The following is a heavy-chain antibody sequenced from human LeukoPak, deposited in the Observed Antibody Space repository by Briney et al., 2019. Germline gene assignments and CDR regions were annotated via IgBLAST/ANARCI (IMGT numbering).Heavy chain of an antibody. D-gene: IGHD2-2*01. Sequence: ASVKVSCRASGYTFTSYGISWVRQAPGQGLEWMGWISAYNGNTNYAQKLQGRVTMTTDTSTSTAYMELRSLRSDDTAVYYCARGGAPAAPPYWFDPWGQGTLVTVSS. J-gene: IGHJ5*02. CDR2: ISAYNGNT. CDR3: ARGGAPAAPPYWFDP. V-gene: IGHV1-18*01. CDR1: GYTFTSYG.